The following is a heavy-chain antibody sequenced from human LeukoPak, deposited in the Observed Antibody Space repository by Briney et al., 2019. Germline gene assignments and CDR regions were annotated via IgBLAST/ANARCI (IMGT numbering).Heavy chain of an antibody. Sequence: IPSETLSLTCAVYGGSFSGYYWSWIRQPPGKGLEWIGEINHSGSTNYNPSLKSRVTISVDTSKNQFSLDLSSVSAADTAVYYCARYYCSGGGCYSNLDYWGQGNQVTVSS. J-gene: IGHJ4*02. CDR3: ARYYCSGGGCYSNLDY. V-gene: IGHV4-34*01. D-gene: IGHD2-15*01. CDR1: GGSFSGYY. CDR2: INHSGST.